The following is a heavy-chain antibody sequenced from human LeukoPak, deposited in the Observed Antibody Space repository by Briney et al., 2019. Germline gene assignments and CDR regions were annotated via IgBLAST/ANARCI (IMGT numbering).Heavy chain of an antibody. Sequence: GGSLRLSCAASAFTFSRYWMSWVRQAPGKGLEGVANIKQDGSETYYVDSVKGRFTISRDNAKNSLHLQMNSLRAEDTAVYYCTRGRRRDPTGSSYYYGMDVWGQGTTVAVSS. CDR2: IKQDGSET. D-gene: IGHD1-1*01. V-gene: IGHV3-7*03. CDR3: TRGRRRDPTGSSYYYGMDV. J-gene: IGHJ6*02. CDR1: AFTFSRYW.